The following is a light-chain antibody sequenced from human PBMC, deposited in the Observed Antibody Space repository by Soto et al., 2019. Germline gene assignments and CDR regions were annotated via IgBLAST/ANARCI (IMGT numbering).Light chain of an antibody. J-gene: IGLJ1*01. Sequence: QSVLTQPASVSGSPGQSITISCTGTSSDVGGYNYVSWYQQHPGKAPKLIIYEVSNRPSGVSNRFSGSKSGNTASLNISRLQAEDESDYYCSSYRSGSSPFVFGTGTKLTVL. V-gene: IGLV2-14*01. CDR3: SSYRSGSSPFV. CDR1: SSDVGGYNY. CDR2: EVS.